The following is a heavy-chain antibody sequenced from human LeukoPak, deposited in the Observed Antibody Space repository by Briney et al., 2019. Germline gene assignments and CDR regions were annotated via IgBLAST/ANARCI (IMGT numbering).Heavy chain of an antibody. V-gene: IGHV3-48*04. D-gene: IGHD3-10*01. Sequence: PGGSLRLSCAASGFTFSSYSLNWVRQAPGKGLEWVSYISSSGSTIYYADSVKGRFTISRDNAKNSLYLQMNSLRAEDTAVYYCARDSSSGSGSYYDYYYYGMDVWGQGTTVTVSS. CDR2: ISSSGSTI. CDR1: GFTFSSYS. J-gene: IGHJ6*02. CDR3: ARDSSSGSGSYYDYYYYGMDV.